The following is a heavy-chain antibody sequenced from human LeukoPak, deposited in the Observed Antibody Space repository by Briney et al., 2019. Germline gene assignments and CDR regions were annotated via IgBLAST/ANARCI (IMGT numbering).Heavy chain of an antibody. CDR2: ISGSGGSGSGGST. J-gene: IGHJ4*02. Sequence: PGGSLRLSCAASRFTFRNYAMSWVRQAPGKGLEWVSAISGSGGSGSGGSTYYADSVKGRFTISRDNSKNTLYLQMNSLRAEDTAVYYCAKQGPAVYCSGGSCYSGSFDYWGQGTLVTVSS. V-gene: IGHV3-23*01. CDR1: RFTFRNYA. D-gene: IGHD2-15*01. CDR3: AKQGPAVYCSGGSCYSGSFDY.